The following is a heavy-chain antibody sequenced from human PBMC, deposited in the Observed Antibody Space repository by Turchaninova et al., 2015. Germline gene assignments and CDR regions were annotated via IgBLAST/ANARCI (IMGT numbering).Heavy chain of an antibody. J-gene: IGHJ4*02. D-gene: IGHD6-19*01. V-gene: IGHV4-38-2*01. CDR3: ARRGYSSGWSYDY. CDR2: ISHSGST. Sequence: QVQLQESGPGLVKPSETLSLTCAVSGYSISSGFCWGWIRQPPGKGLEWMGGISHSGSTYYNPSLTSRVTISLDTSKNQFSLELSSVTAADTAVYYCARRGYSSGWSYDYWGQGTLVTVSS. CDR1: GYSISSGFC.